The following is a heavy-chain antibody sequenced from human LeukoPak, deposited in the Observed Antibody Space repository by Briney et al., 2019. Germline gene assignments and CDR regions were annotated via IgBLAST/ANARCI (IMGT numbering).Heavy chain of an antibody. CDR3: ARVGGSYHYYFDY. CDR2: ISSSGSTI. CDR1: GFTFSSYE. V-gene: IGHV3-48*03. J-gene: IGHJ4*02. D-gene: IGHD1-26*01. Sequence: GGSLRLSCAASGFTFSSYEMNWVRQAPGKGLEWVSYISSSGSTIYYADSVKGRFTISRDNAKNSLYLQMNSLRAADTAVYYCARVGGSYHYYFDYWGQGTLVTVSS.